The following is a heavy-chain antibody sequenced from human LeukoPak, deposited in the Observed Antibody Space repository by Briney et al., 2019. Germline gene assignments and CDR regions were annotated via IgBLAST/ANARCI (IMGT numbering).Heavy chain of an antibody. CDR2: ICRVGST. V-gene: IGHV3-66*01. Sequence: GGSLRLSCAASGFTVSSNYMSWVRQAPGKGLEWVSIICRVGSTFYADSVEGRFTISRDNSKNTLYLQMNSLRVEVTAIYYCARDGGNNSWYGMDVWGQGTTVTVSS. D-gene: IGHD4-23*01. CDR1: GFTVSSNY. J-gene: IGHJ6*02. CDR3: ARDGGNNSWYGMDV.